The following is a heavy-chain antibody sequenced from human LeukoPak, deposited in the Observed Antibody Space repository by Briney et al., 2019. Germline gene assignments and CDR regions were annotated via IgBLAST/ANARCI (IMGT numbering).Heavy chain of an antibody. V-gene: IGHV3-30-3*01. CDR3: AREGGSWDFDY. CDR1: GFTFSGSA. D-gene: IGHD6-13*01. CDR2: ISYDGSNK. J-gene: IGHJ4*02. Sequence: GGSLRLSCEASGFTFSGSAMHWVRQAPGKGLQWVAVISYDGSNKYYADSVKGRFTISRDNSKNTLYLQVNSLRADDTAVYYCAREGGSWDFDYWGQGTLVTVSS.